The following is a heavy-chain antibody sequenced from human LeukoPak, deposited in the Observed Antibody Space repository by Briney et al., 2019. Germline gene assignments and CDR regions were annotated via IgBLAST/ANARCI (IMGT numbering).Heavy chain of an antibody. J-gene: IGHJ5*02. CDR3: RRWFDP. V-gene: IGHV4-61*02. CDR2: IFKSGST. CDR1: GGSISSGSYY. Sequence: PSQTLSLTCTVSGGSISSGSYYWSWIRQPAGKGLEWIGRIFKSGSTNYNPSLESRVTISVDTSKNQFSLKLSSARKGGGQLVNTRRWFDPWGQGTLVTVSS. D-gene: IGHD6-13*01.